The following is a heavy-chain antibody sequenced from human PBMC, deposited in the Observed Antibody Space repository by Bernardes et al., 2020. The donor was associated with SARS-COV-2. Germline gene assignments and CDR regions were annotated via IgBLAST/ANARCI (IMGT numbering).Heavy chain of an antibody. V-gene: IGHV4-34*01. J-gene: IGHJ4*02. CDR3: ARGGYSGYESRTADN. D-gene: IGHD5-12*01. Sequence: SETLSLTRAVYGGSFSYYYWSWIRQPPGKGLEWIGEINHSGSTNYNPSLKSRVTISVDTSKNQFSLKLSSVTAADTAVYYCARGGYSGYESRTADNWGQGTLVTVSS. CDR1: GGSFSYYY. CDR2: INHSGST.